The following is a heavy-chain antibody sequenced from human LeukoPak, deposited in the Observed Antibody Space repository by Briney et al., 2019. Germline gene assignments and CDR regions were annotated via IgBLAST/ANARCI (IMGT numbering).Heavy chain of an antibody. Sequence: GASVKVSCKASGFTFTSSAMQWVRQARGQRLEWIGWIVVGSGNTNYAQKFQGRVTMTRDTSISTAYMGLSRLRPDDTAVYYCARVYQLWSPADAFDIWGQGTMVTVSS. V-gene: IGHV1-58*02. J-gene: IGHJ3*02. D-gene: IGHD5-18*01. CDR2: IVVGSGNT. CDR3: ARVYQLWSPADAFDI. CDR1: GFTFTSSA.